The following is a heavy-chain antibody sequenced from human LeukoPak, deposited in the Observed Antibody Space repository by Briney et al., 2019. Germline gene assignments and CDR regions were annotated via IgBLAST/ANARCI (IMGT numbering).Heavy chain of an antibody. CDR2: ISHRGST. J-gene: IGHJ5*02. V-gene: IGHV4-34*01. CDR1: GESFNGYY. CDR3: ARAEYGNQRSNNWFNP. Sequence: PSETLPLTCAVYGESFNGYYWSWMRQPPGKGLEWIGEISHRGSTNYNPSLKSRVTISIDTSKNQFSLKLSSVTAADTAVYYCARAEYGNQRSNNWFNPWGQGTLVTVSS. D-gene: IGHD4-17*01.